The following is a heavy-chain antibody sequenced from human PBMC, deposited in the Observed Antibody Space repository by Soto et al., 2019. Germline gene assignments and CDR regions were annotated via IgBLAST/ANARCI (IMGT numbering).Heavy chain of an antibody. V-gene: IGHV4-59*01. D-gene: IGHD3-16*01. Sequence: SETLSLTCTVSGGSLSGYYWSWIRQTPDKRLEWIGYIYYSGSTKFLPSLESRVTMSVDTSKNQFSLGLNSVTAADTAVYYCARRGWCFDLWGRGTLVTVSS. CDR2: IYYSGST. CDR1: GGSLSGYY. J-gene: IGHJ2*01. CDR3: ARRGWCFDL.